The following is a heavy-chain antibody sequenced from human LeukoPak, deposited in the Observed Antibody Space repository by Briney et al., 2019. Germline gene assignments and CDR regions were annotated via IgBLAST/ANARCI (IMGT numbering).Heavy chain of an antibody. CDR3: ARRRWGD. CDR2: MKPDGSEK. CDR1: GFTFINSW. V-gene: IGHV3-7*01. J-gene: IGHJ4*02. Sequence: GGSLRHSCAASGFTFINSWMSWVRQAPGKGLEWVANMKPDGSEKYYVDSVKGRFTISRDNAKKSLYLQMNNLRAEDTAVYYCARRRWGDLGQGTLVAVSS. D-gene: IGHD3-16*01.